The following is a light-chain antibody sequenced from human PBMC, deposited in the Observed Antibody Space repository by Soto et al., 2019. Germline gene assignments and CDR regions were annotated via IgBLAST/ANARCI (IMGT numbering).Light chain of an antibody. V-gene: IGKV1-5*01. CDR3: QQYNNYSPGT. CDR1: QTISSW. CDR2: DAS. J-gene: IGKJ1*01. Sequence: DIQMTQSPSTLSASVGDRVTITCRASQTISSWLAWYRQKPGKAPEVLIYDASRLQSGVPSRFSGSYSGTEFTLSISILQPDDFATYYCQQYNNYSPGTFGQGTKVESK.